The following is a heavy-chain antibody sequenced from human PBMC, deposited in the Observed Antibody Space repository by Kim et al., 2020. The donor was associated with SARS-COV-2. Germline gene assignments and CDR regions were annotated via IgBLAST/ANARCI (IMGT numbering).Heavy chain of an antibody. CDR3: AKDRYYDGRDFDY. V-gene: IGHV3-9*01. Sequence: YADSVKGRFTISRDNAKNSLYLQMNSLRAEDTALYYCAKDRYYDGRDFDYWGQGTLVTVSS. D-gene: IGHD3-22*01. J-gene: IGHJ4*02.